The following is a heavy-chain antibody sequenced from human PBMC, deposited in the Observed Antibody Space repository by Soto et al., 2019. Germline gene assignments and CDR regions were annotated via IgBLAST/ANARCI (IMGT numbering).Heavy chain of an antibody. CDR3: AKDFTTMVRMCDY. CDR1: GGTFSSYA. Sequence: GASVKVSCKASGGTFSSYAISWVRQAPGQGLEWMGGIIPIFGTANYAQKFQGRVTIAADDSTSTAYMELSSLRSEDTAVYFCAKDFTTMVRMCDYWGQGTPVTVS. J-gene: IGHJ4*02. D-gene: IGHD5-18*01. CDR2: IIPIFGTA. V-gene: IGHV1-69*13.